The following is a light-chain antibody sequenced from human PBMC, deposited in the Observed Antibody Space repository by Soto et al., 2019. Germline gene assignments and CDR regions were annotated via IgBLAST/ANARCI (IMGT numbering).Light chain of an antibody. V-gene: IGLV1-51*01. Sequence: QSVLSQPPSVSAAPGQKVTISCSGSSSNIGGNSVSWYQQLPGTAPKLLIYDDNKRTSGIPDRFSGYKSGTSATLAITGFQTGDEADYYCGSWDSSLSGYVLGTGTKVTVL. J-gene: IGLJ1*01. CDR2: DDN. CDR1: SSNIGGNS. CDR3: GSWDSSLSGYV.